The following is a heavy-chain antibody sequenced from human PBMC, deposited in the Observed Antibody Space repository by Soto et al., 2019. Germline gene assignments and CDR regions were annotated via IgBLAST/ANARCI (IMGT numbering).Heavy chain of an antibody. J-gene: IGHJ4*02. CDR2: IYPGDSDT. CDR3: ARSRSAFGVVIIPDY. Sequence: PGESLKISCKGSGYSFTSYWIGWVRQMPGKGLEWMGIIYPGDSDTRYSPSFQGQVTISADKSISTAYLQWSSLKASDTAMYYCARSRSAFGVVIIPDYWGQGTLVTVSS. D-gene: IGHD3-3*01. V-gene: IGHV5-51*01. CDR1: GYSFTSYW.